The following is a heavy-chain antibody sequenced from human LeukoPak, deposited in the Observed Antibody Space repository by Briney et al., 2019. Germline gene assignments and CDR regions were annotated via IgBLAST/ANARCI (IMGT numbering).Heavy chain of an antibody. CDR1: GGSFSGYY. V-gene: IGHV4-34*01. CDR3: ARRWYSSSWYRKVGAFDI. D-gene: IGHD6-13*01. CDR2: INHSGST. J-gene: IGHJ3*02. Sequence: SETLSLTCAVYGGSFSGYYWSWIRQPPGKGLEWIGEINHSGSTNYNPSLKSRVTISVDTSKNQFSLKLSSVTAADTAVYYCARRWYSSSWYRKVGAFDIWRQGTMVTVSS.